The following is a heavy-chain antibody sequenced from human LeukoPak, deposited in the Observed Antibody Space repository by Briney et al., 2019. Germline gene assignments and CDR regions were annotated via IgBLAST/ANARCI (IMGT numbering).Heavy chain of an antibody. D-gene: IGHD4/OR15-4a*01. CDR3: AVLRLDRVH. Sequence: QPGGSLRLSCAASGFTFSSYAMSWVRQAPGKGLEWVSAISGSGGSTYYAVSVKGRFTISRDNSKNTLYLQRNSLRAEDTALDYCAVLRLDRVHWGQGTMVTVSS. V-gene: IGHV3-23*01. CDR1: GFTFSSYA. J-gene: IGHJ4*02. CDR2: ISGSGGST.